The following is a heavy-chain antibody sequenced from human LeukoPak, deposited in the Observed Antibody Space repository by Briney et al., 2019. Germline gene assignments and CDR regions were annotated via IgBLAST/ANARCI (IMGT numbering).Heavy chain of an antibody. J-gene: IGHJ3*02. D-gene: IGHD4-11*01. CDR1: GGSISSSGDY. Sequence: PSETLSLTCSASGGSISSSGDYWGWIRQPPGTGLEWIGSIYYSGSSYHNPSLESRVSTSVDTSKNQFSLRLNSVTAADTAVYYCARHRGYSNYGVGRGSDAFDIWGQGTVVTVSS. CDR2: IYYSGSS. CDR3: ARHRGYSNYGVGRGSDAFDI. V-gene: IGHV4-39*01.